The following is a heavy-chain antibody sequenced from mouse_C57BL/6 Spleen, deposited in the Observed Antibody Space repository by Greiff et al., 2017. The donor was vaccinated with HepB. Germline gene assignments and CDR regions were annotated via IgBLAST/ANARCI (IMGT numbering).Heavy chain of an antibody. CDR1: GYTFTDYN. J-gene: IGHJ3*01. Sequence: EVQLQQSGPELVKPGASVKMSCKASGYTFTDYNMHWVKQSHGKSLEWIGYINPNNGGTSYNQKFKGKATLTVNKSSSTAYMELRSLTSEDSAVYYCARNCGSSLWFAYWGQGTLVTVSA. CDR3: ARNCGSSLWFAY. V-gene: IGHV1-22*01. D-gene: IGHD1-1*01. CDR2: INPNNGGT.